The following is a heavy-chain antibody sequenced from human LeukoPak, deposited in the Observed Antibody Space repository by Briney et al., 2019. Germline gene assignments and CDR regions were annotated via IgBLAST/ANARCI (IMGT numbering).Heavy chain of an antibody. V-gene: IGHV4-38-2*01. CDR1: GYSISRRFY. CDR3: ATTPGVGAPFDY. CDR2: IHHSGST. D-gene: IGHD1-26*01. J-gene: IGHJ4*02. Sequence: SETLSLTCGVSGYSISRRFYWGWIRQPPGKGLGWIGCIHHSGSTYYNSSVKSRVSISVDTSKNQFSLRLSSVSAADTAVYYCATTPGVGAPFDYWGQGALVSVSS.